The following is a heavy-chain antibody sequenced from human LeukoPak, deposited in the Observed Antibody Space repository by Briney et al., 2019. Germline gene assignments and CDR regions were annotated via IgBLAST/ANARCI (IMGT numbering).Heavy chain of an antibody. CDR1: GGSISSYY. CDR3: ARHHNYYDSSGYRMHVLGYFDY. D-gene: IGHD3-22*01. V-gene: IGHV4-59*01. Sequence: PSETLSLTCNVSGGSISSYYWSWIRQPPGKGLEWIGYIYYSGSTNYKPPLKRRVTISVDTSKNQFSLKLSSVAAADTAVYYCARHHNYYDSSGYRMHVLGYFDYWGQGTLVTVSS. CDR2: IYYSGST. J-gene: IGHJ4*02.